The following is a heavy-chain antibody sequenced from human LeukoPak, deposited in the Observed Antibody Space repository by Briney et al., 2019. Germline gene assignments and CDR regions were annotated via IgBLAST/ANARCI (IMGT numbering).Heavy chain of an antibody. V-gene: IGHV4-39*01. Sequence: SETLSLTCPVSGGSISSSRYYWGWIRQPPGKGLECIGSIYYSGSTYYNPSLKSRVTISVDTSKNQFSLKLSSVTAADTAVYYCARPRDPGNWFDPWGQGTLVTVSS. J-gene: IGHJ5*02. CDR1: GGSISSSRYY. CDR3: ARPRDPGNWFDP. CDR2: IYYSGST.